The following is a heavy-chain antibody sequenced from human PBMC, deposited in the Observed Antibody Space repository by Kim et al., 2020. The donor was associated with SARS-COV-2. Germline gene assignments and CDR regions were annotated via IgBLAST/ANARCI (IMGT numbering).Heavy chain of an antibody. CDR1: GGSISSYY. CDR2: IYYSGST. V-gene: IGHV4-59*13. CDR3: ARDNLREWPTRNMGFDI. Sequence: SETLSLTCTVSGGSISSYYWSWIRQPPGKGLEWIGYIYYSGSTNYNPSLKSRVTISVDTSKNQFSLKLSSVTAADTAVYYCARDNLREWPTRNMGFDIWGQGTMVTVSS. J-gene: IGHJ3*02. D-gene: IGHD1-26*01.